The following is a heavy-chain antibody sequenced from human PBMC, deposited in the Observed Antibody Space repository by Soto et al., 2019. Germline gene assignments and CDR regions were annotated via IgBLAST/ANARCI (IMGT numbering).Heavy chain of an antibody. V-gene: IGHV3-30-3*01. CDR3: ARAVAGNWYFDL. D-gene: IGHD6-19*01. Sequence: QVQLVESGGGVVQPGRSLRLSRAASGFTFSSYAMHWVRQAPGKGLEWVAVISYDGSNKYYADSVKGRFTISRDNSKNTLYLQMNSLRAEDTAVYYCARAVAGNWYFDLWGRGTLVTVSS. CDR2: ISYDGSNK. CDR1: GFTFSSYA. J-gene: IGHJ2*01.